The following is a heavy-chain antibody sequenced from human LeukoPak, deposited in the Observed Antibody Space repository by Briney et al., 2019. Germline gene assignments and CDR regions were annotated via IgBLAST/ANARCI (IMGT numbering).Heavy chain of an antibody. CDR2: IYYSGST. CDR3: ARRSIYYGMDV. D-gene: IGHD6-6*01. CDR1: GGSISSGGYY. V-gene: IGHV4-61*08. Sequence: SETLSLTCTVSGGSISSGGYYWSWIRQPPGKGLEWIGYIYYSGSTNYNPSLKSRVTISVDTSKNQFPLKLSSVTAADTAVYYCARRSIYYGMDVWGQGTTVTVSS. J-gene: IGHJ6*02.